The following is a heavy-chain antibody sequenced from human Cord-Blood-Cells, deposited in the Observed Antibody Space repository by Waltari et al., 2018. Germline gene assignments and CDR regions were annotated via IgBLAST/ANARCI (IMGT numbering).Heavy chain of an antibody. J-gene: IGHJ4*02. D-gene: IGHD3-22*01. CDR2: MNPNSGNT. CDR3: ASAQYYDSSGYYYYFDY. Sequence: QVQLVQSGAEVKKPGASVKVSCKASGYTFTSSDINWVRPATGQGLEWMGWMNPNSGNTGYAQKFQGRVTMTRNTSISTAYMELSSLRSEDTAVYYCASAQYYDSSGYYYYFDYWGQGTLVTVSS. CDR1: GYTFTSSD. V-gene: IGHV1-8*01.